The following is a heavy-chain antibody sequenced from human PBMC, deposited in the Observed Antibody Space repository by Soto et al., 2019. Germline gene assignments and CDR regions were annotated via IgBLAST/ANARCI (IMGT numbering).Heavy chain of an antibody. Sequence: QVQLVESGGGVVQPGGSLRLSCAASGFTFSSYGMHWVRQAPGKGLEWVAVIWYDGSNKYYADSVKGRFTISRDNSKNTLYLQMNSLRAEDTAVYYCARESRAAQVRRGGTERTGMDVWGQGTTVTVSS. CDR3: ARESRAAQVRRGGTERTGMDV. CDR2: IWYDGSNK. D-gene: IGHD6-6*01. V-gene: IGHV3-33*01. CDR1: GFTFSSYG. J-gene: IGHJ6*02.